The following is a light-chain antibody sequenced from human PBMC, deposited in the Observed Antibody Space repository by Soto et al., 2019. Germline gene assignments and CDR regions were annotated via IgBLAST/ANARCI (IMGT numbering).Light chain of an antibody. Sequence: EIVLTQSPGTLSLSPGERATLSCRASQSVSSSYLAWYQQKPGQAPRLLIYGASSRATGIPDRFSGSGSGTYFTLTISRLEPEDFAVYYWQQYGSSPPITFGQGTRLEIK. CDR1: QSVSSSY. CDR2: GAS. J-gene: IGKJ5*01. V-gene: IGKV3-20*01. CDR3: QQYGSSPPIT.